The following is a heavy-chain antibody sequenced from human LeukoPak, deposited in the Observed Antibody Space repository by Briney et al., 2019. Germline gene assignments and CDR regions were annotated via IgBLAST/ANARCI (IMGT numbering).Heavy chain of an antibody. J-gene: IGHJ4*02. CDR1: GGSFSGYY. CDR3: ARSWGIFDY. CDR2: INHSGST. D-gene: IGHD3-16*01. V-gene: IGHV4-34*01. Sequence: SETLSLTCAVYGGSFSGYYWNWIRQPPGKGLEWIGEINHSGSTNYNPSLKSRVTISVDTSKNQFSLKLSSVTAADTAVYYCARSWGIFDYWGQGTLVTVSS.